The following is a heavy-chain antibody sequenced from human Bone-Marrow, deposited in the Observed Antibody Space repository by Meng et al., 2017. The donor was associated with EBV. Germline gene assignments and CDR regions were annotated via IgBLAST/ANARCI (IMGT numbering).Heavy chain of an antibody. V-gene: IGHV4-61*01. Sequence: QVQLQGPGPGLVKPSETLSLTCTVSGASVSGGTFHWSWIRQPPGKELEWIGYIYDGGTTIYNPSLKSRVTIFLDTSRNQFSLGLRSVTTADTAVYYCAKSSSSTPGVVDSWGQGTLVTVSS. CDR3: AKSSSSTPGVVDS. CDR2: IYDGGTT. CDR1: GASVSGGTFH. J-gene: IGHJ4*02. D-gene: IGHD6-6*01.